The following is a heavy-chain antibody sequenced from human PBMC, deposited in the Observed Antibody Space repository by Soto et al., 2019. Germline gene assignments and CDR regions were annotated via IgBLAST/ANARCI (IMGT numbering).Heavy chain of an antibody. V-gene: IGHV3-23*01. D-gene: IGHD3-3*01. CDR1: GFTFSSYA. Sequence: GGSLRLSCAASGFTFSSYAMSWVRQAPGKGLEWVSAISGSGGSTYYADSVKGRFTISRDNSKNTLYLQMNSLRAEDTAVYYCAKAPTYYDFWSGYYIFDYWGQGTLVTVSS. CDR2: ISGSGGST. CDR3: AKAPTYYDFWSGYYIFDY. J-gene: IGHJ4*02.